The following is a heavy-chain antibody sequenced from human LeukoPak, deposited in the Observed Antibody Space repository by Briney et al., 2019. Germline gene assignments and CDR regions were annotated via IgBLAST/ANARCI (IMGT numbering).Heavy chain of an antibody. D-gene: IGHD2-15*01. CDR2: ISAYNGNT. CDR3: ARDIEGSKFDY. V-gene: IGHV1-18*01. Sequence: ASVKVSCKASGYTFTSYGISWVRQAPGQGLEWMGWISAYNGNTNYAQKLQGRVTMTTDTSTSTACMELRSLRSDDTAVYYCARDIEGSKFDYWGQGTLVTVSS. J-gene: IGHJ4*02. CDR1: GYTFTSYG.